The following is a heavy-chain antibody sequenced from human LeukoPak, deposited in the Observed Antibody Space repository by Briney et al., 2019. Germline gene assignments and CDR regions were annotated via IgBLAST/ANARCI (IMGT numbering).Heavy chain of an antibody. D-gene: IGHD4-17*01. CDR1: GFTFSSYA. Sequence: GGSLRLSRAASGFTFSSYAMGWVRQAPGKGLEWVSAISGSGVTTYYADSVKGRFTISRDNSKNTLYLQMSSLRAEDTAVYYCAGDYGGYEGYFDFWGQGTLVTVSS. CDR3: AGDYGGYEGYFDF. V-gene: IGHV3-23*01. CDR2: ISGSGVTT. J-gene: IGHJ4*02.